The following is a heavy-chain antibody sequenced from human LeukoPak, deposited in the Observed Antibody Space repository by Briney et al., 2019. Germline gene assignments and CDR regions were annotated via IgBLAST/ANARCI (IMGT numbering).Heavy chain of an antibody. CDR3: ARAEDPTRAFDI. J-gene: IGHJ3*02. Sequence: PSETLSLTCTVSGGSISSGGYYWSWIRQHPGQGLEWIGYIYYSGSTYYNPSLKSRVTISVDTSKNQFSLKLSSVTAADTAVYYCARAEDPTRAFDIWGQGTMVTVSS. CDR2: IYYSGST. V-gene: IGHV4-31*03. CDR1: GGSISSGGYY.